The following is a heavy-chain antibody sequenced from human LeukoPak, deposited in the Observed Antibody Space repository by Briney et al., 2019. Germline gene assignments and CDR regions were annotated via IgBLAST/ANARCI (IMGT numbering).Heavy chain of an antibody. D-gene: IGHD6-19*01. CDR1: GGSISSNY. V-gene: IGHV4-59*08. J-gene: IGHJ4*02. Sequence: SETLSLTCTVSGGSISSNYWSWIRQPPGKGLESIGYIYYSGSTNYNPSLKSRVTMSVDTSKNQFSLKVSSVTAADAAVYYCAKLVSSGWYYDYWGQGTLVTVSS. CDR3: AKLVSSGWYYDY. CDR2: IYYSGST.